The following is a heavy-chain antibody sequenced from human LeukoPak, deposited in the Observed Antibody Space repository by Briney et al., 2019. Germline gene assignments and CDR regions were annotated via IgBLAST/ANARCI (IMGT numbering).Heavy chain of an antibody. CDR2: TWYDGSNK. CDR3: ARDRYCSSTSCYGWTWFDP. J-gene: IGHJ5*02. Sequence: GGSLRLSCAASGFTFSSYGMHWVRQAPGKGLEWVAVTWYDGSNKYYADSVKGRFTISRDNSKNTLYLQMNSLRAEDTAVYYCARDRYCSSTSCYGWTWFDPWGQGTLVTVSS. CDR1: GFTFSSYG. V-gene: IGHV3-33*01. D-gene: IGHD2-2*01.